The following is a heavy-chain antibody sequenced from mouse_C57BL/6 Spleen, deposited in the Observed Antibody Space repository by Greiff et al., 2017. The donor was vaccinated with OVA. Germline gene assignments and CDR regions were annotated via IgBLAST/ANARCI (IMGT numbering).Heavy chain of an antibody. CDR1: GYTFTEYT. D-gene: IGHD1-1*01. J-gene: IGHJ1*03. V-gene: IGHV1-62-2*01. CDR3: ARHEEYYGSSNYWYFDV. CDR2: FYPGSGSI. Sequence: VQLQQSGAELVKPGASVKLSCKASGYTFTEYTIHWVKQRSGQGLEWIGWFYPGSGSIKYNEKFKDKATLTADKSSSTVYMELSRLTSEDSAVYFCARHEEYYGSSNYWYFDVWGTGTTVTVSS.